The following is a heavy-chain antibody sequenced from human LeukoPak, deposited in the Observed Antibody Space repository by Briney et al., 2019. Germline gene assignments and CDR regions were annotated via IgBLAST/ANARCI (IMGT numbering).Heavy chain of an antibody. D-gene: IGHD3-22*01. V-gene: IGHV4-38-2*02. Sequence: SETLSLTCTVSGYSISSGYYWGWIRQPPGKGLEWIGSIYHSGSTYYNPSLKSRVTISVDTSKNQFSLKLSSVTAADTAVYYCAVVGAYYYDSSGYRPAPGGAFDIRGQGTMVTVSS. CDR1: GYSISSGYY. J-gene: IGHJ3*02. CDR3: AVVGAYYYDSSGYRPAPGGAFDI. CDR2: IYHSGST.